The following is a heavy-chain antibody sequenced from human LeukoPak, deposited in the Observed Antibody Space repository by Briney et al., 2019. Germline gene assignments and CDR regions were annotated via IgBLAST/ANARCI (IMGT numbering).Heavy chain of an antibody. CDR3: AKASPPLGFSFYYYYYMDD. V-gene: IGHV4-34*01. J-gene: IGHJ6*03. CDR2: ITHSGST. Sequence: SETLSLTCAAYGVSFSGYYWSWIRQPPGKGLEWIGEITHSGSTNYNPSLKSRVTISVGTSNNQFSLKLISIPAADAAVFYYAKASPPLGFSFYYYYYMDDWGKGTTVTVSS. CDR1: GVSFSGYY. D-gene: IGHD7-27*01.